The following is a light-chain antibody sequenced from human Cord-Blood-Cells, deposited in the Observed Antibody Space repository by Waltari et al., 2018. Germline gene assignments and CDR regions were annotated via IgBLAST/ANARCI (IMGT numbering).Light chain of an antibody. V-gene: IGLV2-14*03. CDR3: TSFRSGASWV. CDR1: NTNVGTYNS. J-gene: IGLJ3*02. CDR2: DVN. Sequence: QSALTQPDSVSGSPGQSIIIPCAGTNTNVGTYNSVLLFQHHPDKAPKLIINDVNKRPSGFSSRVSASKSDNTASLTISGLLAEDEANYSCTSFRSGASWVFGGGTTLTVL.